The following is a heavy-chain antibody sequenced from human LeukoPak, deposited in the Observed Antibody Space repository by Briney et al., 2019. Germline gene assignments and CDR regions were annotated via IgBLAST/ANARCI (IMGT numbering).Heavy chain of an antibody. V-gene: IGHV4-59*01. CDR1: GGSISSYY. J-gene: IGHJ4*02. Sequence: SETLSLTCTVSGGSISSYYWSWIRQPPGKGLEWIGYIHYSGSMNHNPALKSRVTISVDTSKNQFSLKLTSVTAADTAVYYCARGSTGAWDYWGQGTLVTVSS. CDR3: ARGSTGAWDY. CDR2: IHYSGSM. D-gene: IGHD1-1*01.